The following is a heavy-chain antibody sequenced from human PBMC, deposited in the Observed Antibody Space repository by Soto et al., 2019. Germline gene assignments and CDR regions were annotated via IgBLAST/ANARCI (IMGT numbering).Heavy chain of an antibody. J-gene: IGHJ4*02. D-gene: IGHD6-13*01. CDR1: GYTFTDYY. Sequence: QVQLVQSGAEVKKPGASVKVSCKASGYTFTDYYIHWVRHAAGQGLEWMGMIDPIDGGTTYAERFQGTVTMTRDTSTSTVNMEMSSLTSEDTAMYYCARDIFSAAGGSFRPLGQSYRNEYWGQGTLITVSS. CDR3: ARDIFSAAGGSFRPLGQSYRNEY. V-gene: IGHV1-46*01. CDR2: IDPIDGGT.